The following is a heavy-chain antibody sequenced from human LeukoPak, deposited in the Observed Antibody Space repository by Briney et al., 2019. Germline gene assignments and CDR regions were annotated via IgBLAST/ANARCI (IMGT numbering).Heavy chain of an antibody. J-gene: IGHJ4*02. CDR1: GGSISSYY. CDR3: ARHVYCSSTSCSHFDY. CDR2: IYYSGST. D-gene: IGHD2-2*01. Sequence: PSETLSLTCTVSGGSISSYYWSWIRRPPGKGLEWIGYIYYSGSTNYNPSLKSRVTISVDTSKNQFSLKLSSVTAADTAVYYCARHVYCSSTSCSHFDYWGQGTLVTVSS. V-gene: IGHV4-59*01.